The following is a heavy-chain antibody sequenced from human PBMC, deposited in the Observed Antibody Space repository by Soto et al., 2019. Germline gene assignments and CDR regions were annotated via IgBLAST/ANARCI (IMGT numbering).Heavy chain of an antibody. Sequence: VTVSCKGSGGTFNRYTITWVRRAPGQGLEWMGRIIPMFGIASYAQNFQGRVTITADKSTSTAYMELSSLRSEDTAIYYCARPKVTGRWYYGMDVWGQGTTVTVSS. CDR1: GGTFNRYT. CDR2: IIPMFGIA. D-gene: IGHD2-15*01. J-gene: IGHJ6*02. V-gene: IGHV1-69*02. CDR3: ARPKVTGRWYYGMDV.